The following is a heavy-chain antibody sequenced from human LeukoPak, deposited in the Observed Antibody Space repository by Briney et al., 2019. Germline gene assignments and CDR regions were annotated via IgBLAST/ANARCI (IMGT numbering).Heavy chain of an antibody. CDR3: ARGPITMVRGVTALRY. V-gene: IGHV3-23*01. Sequence: GGSLRLSCAASGFTFSSYGMSWVRQAPGEGLEWVSAISGSGGSTYYADSVKGRFTISRDNAKNSLYLQMNSLRAEDTAVYYCARGPITMVRGVTALRYWGQGTLVTVSS. CDR1: GFTFSSYG. CDR2: ISGSGGST. J-gene: IGHJ4*02. D-gene: IGHD3-10*01.